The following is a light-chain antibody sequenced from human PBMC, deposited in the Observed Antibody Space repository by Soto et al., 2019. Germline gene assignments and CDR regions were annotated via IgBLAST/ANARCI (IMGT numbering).Light chain of an antibody. CDR1: QSVLSSSNNKNY. CDR2: WAS. CDR3: QQCYATPYT. Sequence: DIVMTQSPDSLAVSLGERATINCKSSQSVLSSSNNKNYLAWYQKKPGQPPKLLIYWASMRESGVPDRFSGSGSGTGFTLTIGSLQSEDVAVYYCQQCYATPYTFGQGTKLEMK. V-gene: IGKV4-1*01. J-gene: IGKJ2*01.